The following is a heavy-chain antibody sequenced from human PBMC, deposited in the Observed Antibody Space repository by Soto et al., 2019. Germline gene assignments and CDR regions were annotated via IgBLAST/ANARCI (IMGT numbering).Heavy chain of an antibody. CDR2: IYYSGST. J-gene: IGHJ6*02. V-gene: IGHV4-31*03. CDR1: GGSISSGGYY. Sequence: SETLSLTCTVSGGSISSGGYYWSWIRQHPGKGLEWIGYIYYSGSTYYNPSLKSRVTISVDTSKNQFSLKLSSVTAADTAVYYCARDRYDFWSVDYYGMDVWGQGTTVTVSS. D-gene: IGHD3-3*01. CDR3: ARDRYDFWSVDYYGMDV.